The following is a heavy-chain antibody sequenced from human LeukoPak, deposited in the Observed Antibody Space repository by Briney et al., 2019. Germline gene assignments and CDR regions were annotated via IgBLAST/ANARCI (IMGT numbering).Heavy chain of an antibody. CDR2: IYSGGST. V-gene: IGHV3-53*01. CDR3: ARHYSSSWHLDY. CDR1: GFTVSSNY. D-gene: IGHD6-13*01. J-gene: IGHJ4*02. Sequence: PGGSLRLSCAASGFTVSSNYMSWVRQAPGKGLEWVSVIYSGGSTYYADSVKGRFTISRDNSKNTLYLQMNSLGAEDTAVYYCARHYSSSWHLDYWGQGTLVTVSS.